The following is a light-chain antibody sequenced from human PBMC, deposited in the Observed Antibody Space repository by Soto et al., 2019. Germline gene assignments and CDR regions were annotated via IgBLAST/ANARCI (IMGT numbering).Light chain of an antibody. Sequence: EIVLTQSPATLSVSPWERATLSCRASQGVGSNLAWYQHKRGQAPRLLIYAASFRATGIPGRFSGSGSGTEFTLTISSLQSEDFAVYYCQQYYNLWTFGQGTKVDIK. J-gene: IGKJ1*01. V-gene: IGKV3-15*01. CDR2: AAS. CDR1: QGVGSN. CDR3: QQYYNLWT.